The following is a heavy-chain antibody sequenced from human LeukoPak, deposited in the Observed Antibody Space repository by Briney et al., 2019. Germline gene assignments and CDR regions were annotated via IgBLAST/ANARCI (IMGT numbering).Heavy chain of an antibody. CDR1: GYTFTGYY. CDR3: ARSSGWYSDDYFDY. J-gene: IGHJ4*02. CDR2: INPNSGGT. D-gene: IGHD6-19*01. Sequence: ASVKVSCKASGYTFTGYYMHWVRQAPGQGLEWMGWINPNSGGTNYAQKFQGWVTMIRDTSISTAYMELSRLRSDDTAVYYCARSSGWYSDDYFDYWGQGTLVTVSS. V-gene: IGHV1-2*04.